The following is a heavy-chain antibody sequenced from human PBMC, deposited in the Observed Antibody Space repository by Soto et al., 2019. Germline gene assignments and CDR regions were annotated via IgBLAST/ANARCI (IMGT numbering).Heavy chain of an antibody. CDR1: GGAISSYY. V-gene: IGHV4-59*01. J-gene: IGHJ4*02. D-gene: IGHD6-6*01. CDR3: ARAGGSSLIFDY. Sequence: PSETLSLTCTVSGGAISSYYWSWIRQAPGKGLEWIGYIYYSGSTNYNPSLKSRVTISVDTSKNQFSLKLSSVTAADTAVYYCARAGGSSLIFDYWGQGTLVTVSS. CDR2: IYYSGST.